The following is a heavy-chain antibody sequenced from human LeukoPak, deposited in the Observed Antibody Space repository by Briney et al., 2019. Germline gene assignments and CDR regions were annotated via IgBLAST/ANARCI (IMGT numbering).Heavy chain of an antibody. D-gene: IGHD6-13*01. Sequence: SETLSLTCTVSGGSISSYYWSWIRQPAGKGLEWIGRIYTSGSTNYSPSLKSRVTMSVDTSKNQFSLKLSSVTAADTAVYYCARARWAAAGTPFDYWGQGTLVTVSS. V-gene: IGHV4-4*07. CDR2: IYTSGST. J-gene: IGHJ4*02. CDR3: ARARWAAAGTPFDY. CDR1: GGSISSYY.